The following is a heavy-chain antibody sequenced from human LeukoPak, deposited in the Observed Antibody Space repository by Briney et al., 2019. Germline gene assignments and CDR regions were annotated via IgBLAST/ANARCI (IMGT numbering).Heavy chain of an antibody. Sequence: ASVKVSCTASGYTFTSYYMHWVRQAPGQGLEWMGIINPSGGSTSYAQKFQGRVTMTRDTSTSTVYMELSSLRSEDTAVYYCASSPSVGATTNWYFQHWGQGTLVTVSS. V-gene: IGHV1-46*01. CDR1: GYTFTSYY. CDR2: INPSGGST. CDR3: ASSPSVGATTNWYFQH. D-gene: IGHD1-26*01. J-gene: IGHJ1*01.